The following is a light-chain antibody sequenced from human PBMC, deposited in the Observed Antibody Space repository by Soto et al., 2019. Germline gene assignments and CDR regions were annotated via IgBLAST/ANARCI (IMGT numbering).Light chain of an antibody. CDR2: AAS. V-gene: IGKV1-39*01. Sequence: DIQMTQSPSSLSASVGDRVTITCRASQSISSYLNWYQQKPGKAPKLLIYAASSLQSGVPSRFSGSGSGTEFHLNISNLQPEDFATYYCQQSYSTPLTFGGGTKVEIK. CDR3: QQSYSTPLT. J-gene: IGKJ4*01. CDR1: QSISSY.